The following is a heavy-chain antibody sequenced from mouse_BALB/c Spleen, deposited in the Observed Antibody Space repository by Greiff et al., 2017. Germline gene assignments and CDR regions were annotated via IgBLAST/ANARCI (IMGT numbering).Heavy chain of an antibody. Sequence: EVQVVESGGGLVKPGGSLKLSCAASGFTFSSYTMSWVRQTPEQRLEWVATISSGGSYTYYPASVKGRVNISRDTAKNTLYLQMSSLKSEDTAMYYCTSGPAGFAYWGQGTPVTVSA. J-gene: IGHJ3*01. CDR1: GFTFSSYT. CDR2: ISSGGSYT. CDR3: TSGPAGFAY. V-gene: IGHV5-6-4*01.